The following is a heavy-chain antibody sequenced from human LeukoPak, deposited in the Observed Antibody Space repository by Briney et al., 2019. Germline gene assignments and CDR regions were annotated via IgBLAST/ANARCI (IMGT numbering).Heavy chain of an antibody. CDR1: GGSISSYY. J-gene: IGHJ3*02. Sequence: PSETLSLTCTVSGGSISSYYWSWLRQSPGKGLEWIGYIFYSGNTNYNPSLGSRVTISVDTSKNHFSLKLSYVTAADTAVYYCARVPIVLMVYAAPHDAFDNWGQGTMVTVSS. CDR2: IFYSGNT. D-gene: IGHD2-8*01. CDR3: ARVPIVLMVYAAPHDAFDN. V-gene: IGHV4-59*08.